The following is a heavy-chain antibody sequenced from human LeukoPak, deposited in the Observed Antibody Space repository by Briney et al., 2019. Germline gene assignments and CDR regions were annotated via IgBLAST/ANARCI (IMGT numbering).Heavy chain of an antibody. CDR1: GFTFSSYS. J-gene: IGHJ4*02. D-gene: IGHD3-10*01. V-gene: IGHV3-21*01. CDR3: ARESVVGSGSYYGDY. CDR2: ISTSSSYI. Sequence: GGSLRLSCAASGFTFSSYSMNWVRQAPGKGLEWVSSISTSSSYIYYADSVKGRFTISRDNAKRSLYLQMNSLRGEDTAVYYCARESVVGSGSYYGDYWGQGTLVTVSS.